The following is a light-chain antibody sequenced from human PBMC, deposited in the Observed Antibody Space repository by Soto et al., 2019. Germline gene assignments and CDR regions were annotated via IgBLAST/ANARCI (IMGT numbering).Light chain of an antibody. CDR1: QDISTY. J-gene: IGKJ2*01. CDR2: PAS. V-gene: IGKV1-9*01. CDR3: QHLRTYPYT. Sequence: DIHLTQSPSFLSASVGDRVTVSCRASQDISTYLAWFQQKPGKAPQLLVYPASTLQGGVPSRFSGRGSGTEFSLTISSLQPEDFATYYCQHLRTYPYTFGQGTKLDIK.